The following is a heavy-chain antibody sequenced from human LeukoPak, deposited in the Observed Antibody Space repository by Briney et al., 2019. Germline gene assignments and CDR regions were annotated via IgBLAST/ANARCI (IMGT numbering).Heavy chain of an antibody. V-gene: IGHV1-18*01. CDR3: ARAFHYYDSSSYYEDY. Sequence: ASVKVSCKASGGTFSSYAISWVRQAPGQGLEWMGWISGYNGNTNYAQKLQDRVTMTRDTSTSTAYMELRSLTSDDTAVYYCARAFHYYDSSSYYEDYWGQGTLVTVSS. J-gene: IGHJ4*02. CDR2: ISGYNGNT. D-gene: IGHD3-22*01. CDR1: GGTFSSYA.